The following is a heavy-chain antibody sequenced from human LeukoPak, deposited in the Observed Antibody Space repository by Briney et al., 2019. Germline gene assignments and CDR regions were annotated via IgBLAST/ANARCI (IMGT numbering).Heavy chain of an antibody. CDR2: INPSGGST. Sequence: ASVKVSCKASGYTFTSYYMHWVRQAPGQGLEWMGIINPSGGSTSYAQKFQGRVTITRDTSTSTVYMELSSLRSEDTAVYYCARTFSQTYXXXXXXXXXXXXDV. CDR3: ARTFSQTYXXXXXXXXXXXXDV. D-gene: IGHD3-10*01. J-gene: IGHJ6*01. CDR1: GYTFTSYY. V-gene: IGHV1-46*01.